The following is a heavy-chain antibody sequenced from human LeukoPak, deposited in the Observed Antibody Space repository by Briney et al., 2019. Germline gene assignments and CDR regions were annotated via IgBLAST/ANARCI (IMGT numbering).Heavy chain of an antibody. CDR1: GYTFTSYD. Sequence: ASVKVSCKASGYTFTSYDINWVRQATGQGLERMGWMNPNSGNTGYAQKFQGRVTMTRNTSISTAYMELSSLRSEDTAVYYCARGSKRRYSDSRYYFDYWGQGTLVTVSS. J-gene: IGHJ4*02. V-gene: IGHV1-8*01. CDR3: ARGSKRRYSDSRYYFDY. D-gene: IGHD3-22*01. CDR2: MNPNSGNT.